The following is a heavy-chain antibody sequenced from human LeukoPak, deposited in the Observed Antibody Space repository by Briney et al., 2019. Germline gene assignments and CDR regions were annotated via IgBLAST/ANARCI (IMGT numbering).Heavy chain of an antibody. CDR2: IYPGDSDT. Sequence: GESLKISFKGSGYSFTSYWIGWVRPMPGKGLGWMGIIYPGDSDTRYSPSFQGQVTISADKSISTAFLQWSSLKASDTAMYYCARQMVRGVMNFDYWGQGTLVTVSS. J-gene: IGHJ4*02. D-gene: IGHD3-10*01. CDR3: ARQMVRGVMNFDY. CDR1: GYSFTSYW. V-gene: IGHV5-51*01.